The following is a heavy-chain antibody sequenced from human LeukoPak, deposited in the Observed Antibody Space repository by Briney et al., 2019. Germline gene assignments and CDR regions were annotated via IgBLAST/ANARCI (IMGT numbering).Heavy chain of an antibody. V-gene: IGHV3-48*04. D-gene: IGHD3-10*02. CDR2: ISSSGSTI. CDR1: GFTFSSYW. J-gene: IGHJ6*04. CDR3: AELGITMIGGV. Sequence: GGSLRLSCAASGFTFSSYWMNWVRQAPGKGLEWVSYISSSGSTIYYADSVKGRFTISRDNAKNSLYLQMNSLRAEDTAVYYCAELGITMIGGVWGKGTTVTISS.